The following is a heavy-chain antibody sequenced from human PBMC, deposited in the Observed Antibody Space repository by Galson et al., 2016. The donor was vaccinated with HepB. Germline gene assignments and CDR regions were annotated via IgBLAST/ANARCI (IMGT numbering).Heavy chain of an antibody. Sequence: SLRLSCAASGFTFSTYAMSWVRQAPGKGLEWVSAISNSGSTTYYADSVKGRFTISRDNSKNTLHLQMNSLRVEDTALYYCAKEFVATGGVVGDYWGQGPLVTVSS. CDR3: AKEFVATGGVVGDY. CDR2: ISNSGSTT. D-gene: IGHD2-8*02. J-gene: IGHJ4*02. V-gene: IGHV3-23*01. CDR1: GFTFSTYA.